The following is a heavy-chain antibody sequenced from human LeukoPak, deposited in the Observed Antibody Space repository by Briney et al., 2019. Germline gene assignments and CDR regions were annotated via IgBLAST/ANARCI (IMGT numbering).Heavy chain of an antibody. CDR3: ARVVAATVWYFDY. V-gene: IGHV4-34*01. J-gene: IGHJ4*02. D-gene: IGHD2-15*01. CDR1: GGSFSAYH. Sequence: PSETLSLTCAVYGGSFSAYHWSWIRQSPGKGLEWIGEINLSGSTNYNPSLKSRVTISVDTSKTQFYLKLSSVTAADTAVYYCARVVAATVWYFDYWGQGTLVTVSS. CDR2: INLSGST.